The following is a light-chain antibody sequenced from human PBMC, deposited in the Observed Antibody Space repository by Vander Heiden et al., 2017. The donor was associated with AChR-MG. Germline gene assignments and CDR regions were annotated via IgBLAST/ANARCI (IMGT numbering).Light chain of an antibody. CDR3: NSYAGSNNVV. V-gene: IGLV2-8*01. Sequence: QSALTQPPSASGSPGQSVTISCLGTSSDVGGYDYVSWYQQHPGKAPKVMSYEVYKRPSGVPDRFSGSKSGNTASLTVSGLQAEDEADYYCNSYAGSNNVVFGGGTKLTVL. CDR1: SSDVGGYDY. J-gene: IGLJ2*01. CDR2: EVY.